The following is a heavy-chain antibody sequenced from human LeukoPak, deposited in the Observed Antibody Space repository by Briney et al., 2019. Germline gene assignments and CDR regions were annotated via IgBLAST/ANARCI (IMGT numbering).Heavy chain of an antibody. V-gene: IGHV3-53*01. D-gene: IGHD1-26*01. CDR2: IYSGGST. CDR1: GFTVTSNY. J-gene: IGHJ4*02. CDR3: ARGGIVGATEDY. Sequence: GGSLRLSCAASGFTVTSNYMTWVRQAPGKGLEWVSIIYSGGSTYYADSVKGRFTISRDNSKNTLYLQMNSLRAEDTAVYYCARGGIVGATEDYWGQGTLVTVSS.